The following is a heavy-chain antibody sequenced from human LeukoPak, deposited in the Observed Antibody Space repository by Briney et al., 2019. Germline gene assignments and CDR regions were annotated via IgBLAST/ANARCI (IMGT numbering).Heavy chain of an antibody. Sequence: GGSLRLSCAASGFTFSSYWMSWVRQAPGKGLEWVAVISYDGSNKYYADSVKGRFTISRDNSKNTLYLQMNSLRAEDTAVYYCARDPHRIPIVVVPAAMDPSDAFDIWGQGTMVTISS. CDR1: GFTFSSYW. CDR3: ARDPHRIPIVVVPAAMDPSDAFDI. V-gene: IGHV3-30-3*01. CDR2: ISYDGSNK. J-gene: IGHJ3*02. D-gene: IGHD2-2*01.